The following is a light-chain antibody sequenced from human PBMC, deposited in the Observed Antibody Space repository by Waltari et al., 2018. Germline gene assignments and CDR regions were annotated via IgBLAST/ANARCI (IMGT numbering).Light chain of an antibody. Sequence: SSELTQDPAVSVALGQTIRFTCQGDRLRTSYASWYQVKSGQAPILVIYGKDKRPSGIPDRISGYSSGTTSSLTITGAQAEDEADYYCSSRNGRANEVVFAGGTKVTVL. CDR3: SSRNGRANEVV. CDR2: GKD. CDR1: RLRTSY. J-gene: IGLJ3*02. V-gene: IGLV3-19*01.